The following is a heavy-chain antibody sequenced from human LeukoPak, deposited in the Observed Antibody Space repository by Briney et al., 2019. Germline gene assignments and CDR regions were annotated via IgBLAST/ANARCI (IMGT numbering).Heavy chain of an antibody. V-gene: IGHV4-59*08. CDR2: IYYSGST. D-gene: IGHD4-17*01. CDR1: GDSISDYN. J-gene: IGHJ4*02. CDR3: ARHNYGDYFPALSLDY. Sequence: SETLSLSCTASGDSISDYNWSWIRQPPGKGLEWIWIIYYSGSTNYNPSLKSRVTISVDTSKNQFSLKLRSVTAADTAVYYCARHNYGDYFPALSLDYWGQGTLVTVSS.